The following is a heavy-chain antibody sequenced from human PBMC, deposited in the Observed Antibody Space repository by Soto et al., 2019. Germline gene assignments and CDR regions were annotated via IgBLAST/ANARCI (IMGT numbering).Heavy chain of an antibody. CDR2: TNGDGSTT. V-gene: IGHV3-74*01. Sequence: GSLRLSCAASGFTFSDYGMNWVRQAPGKGLVWVSRTNGDGSTTSYADSVKGRITISRDNAKNTQYLQMNSLRAEDTALYYCTRGYSSGPDYWGQGTLVTVSS. J-gene: IGHJ4*02. CDR1: GFTFSDYG. D-gene: IGHD6-19*01. CDR3: TRGYSSGPDY.